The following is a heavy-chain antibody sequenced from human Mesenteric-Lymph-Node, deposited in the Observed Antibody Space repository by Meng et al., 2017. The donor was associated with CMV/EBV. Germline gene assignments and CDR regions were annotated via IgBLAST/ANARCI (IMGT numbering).Heavy chain of an antibody. CDR3: ARGYCSSTSCPFDY. V-gene: IGHV1-69*10. D-gene: IGHD2-2*01. CDR1: GGTFSRYA. J-gene: IGHJ4*02. CDR2: IIPMLDIA. Sequence: KVSCKASGGTFSRYAISWVRQAPGQGLEWMGGIIPMLDIANYAQKFQGRVTITADKSTSTAYMELSSLRSEDTAVYYCARGYCSSTSCPFDYWGQGTLVTVSS.